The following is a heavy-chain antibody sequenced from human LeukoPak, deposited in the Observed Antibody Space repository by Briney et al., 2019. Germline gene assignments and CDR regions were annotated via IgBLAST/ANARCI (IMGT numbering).Heavy chain of an antibody. V-gene: IGHV1-3*01. CDR2: INAGNGNT. Sequence: ASVKVSCKASGYTFTSYAMHWVRQAPGQRLEWMGWINAGNGNTKYSQKFQGRVTITRDTSASTAYMELSSLRSEDAAVYYCARGLAYNWFDPWGQGTLVTVSS. CDR1: GYTFTSYA. CDR3: ARGLAYNWFDP. J-gene: IGHJ5*02. D-gene: IGHD6-19*01.